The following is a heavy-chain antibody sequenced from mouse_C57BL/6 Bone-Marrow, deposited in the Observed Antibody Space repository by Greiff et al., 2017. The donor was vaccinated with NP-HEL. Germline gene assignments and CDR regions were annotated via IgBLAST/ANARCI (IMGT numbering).Heavy chain of an antibody. CDR1: GYSITSGYY. Sequence: EVQRVESGPGLVKPSQSLSLTCSVTGYSITSGYYWNWIRQFPGNKLEWMGYISYDGSNNYNPSLKNRISITRDTSKNQFFLKLNSVTTEDTATYYCARGGSYDYDGPRFDYWGQGTLVTVSA. J-gene: IGHJ3*01. D-gene: IGHD2-4*01. CDR2: ISYDGSN. CDR3: ARGGSYDYDGPRFDY. V-gene: IGHV3-6*01.